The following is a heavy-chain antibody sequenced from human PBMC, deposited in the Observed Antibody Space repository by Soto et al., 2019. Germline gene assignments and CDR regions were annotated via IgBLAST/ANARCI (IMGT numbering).Heavy chain of an antibody. CDR3: AREAVAGSNTRGFDP. J-gene: IGHJ5*02. Sequence: QVQLVQSGAEVKKPGASVKVSCKASGYTFTSYAMHWVRQAPGQRLEWMGWINAGNGNTKYSQKFQGRVTITRDTPAGTAYMEMSSLRSEDTAVYYCAREAVAGSNTRGFDPWGQGTLVTVSS. D-gene: IGHD6-19*01. CDR2: INAGNGNT. V-gene: IGHV1-3*01. CDR1: GYTFTSYA.